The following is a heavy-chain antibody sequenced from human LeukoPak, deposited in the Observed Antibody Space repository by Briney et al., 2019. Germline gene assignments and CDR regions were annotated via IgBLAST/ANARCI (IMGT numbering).Heavy chain of an antibody. J-gene: IGHJ6*02. D-gene: IGHD2-15*01. Sequence: GGSLRLSCAASGFTFSSYEMNWVRQAPGKGLEWVAVISYDGSNKYYADSVKGRFTISRDNSKNTLYLQMNSLRAEDTAVYYCAKLVVAATVSYYYYGMDVWGQGTTVTVSS. V-gene: IGHV3-30*18. CDR1: GFTFSSYE. CDR2: ISYDGSNK. CDR3: AKLVVAATVSYYYYGMDV.